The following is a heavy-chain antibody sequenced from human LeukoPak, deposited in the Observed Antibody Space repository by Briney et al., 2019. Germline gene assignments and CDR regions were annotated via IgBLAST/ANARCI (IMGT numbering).Heavy chain of an antibody. CDR1: GGSISRAGYY. J-gene: IGHJ4*02. Sequence: SQTLSLNCTVSGGSISRAGYYSNSIRQPPTDCLEWIGHIYYTGRTTYNPSVKSRVTISADTSKNQFSLKLNSVTAADTAVYFCASAPLGNSFGYMAYWGQGALVTVSS. V-gene: IGHV4-31*03. CDR3: ASAPLGNSFGYMAY. CDR2: IYYTGRT. D-gene: IGHD5-18*01.